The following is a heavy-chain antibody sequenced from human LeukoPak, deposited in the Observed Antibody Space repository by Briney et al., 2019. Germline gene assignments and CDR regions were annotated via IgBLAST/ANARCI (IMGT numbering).Heavy chain of an antibody. Sequence: GESLRLSCAASGFTFSTYAMHWVRQAPGKGLEYVSAITSNGVGTYCANSVKGRFTISRDNSKNTLYLQMGSLRAEDMAVYYCTRSTTLYYYDSWGQGTLVTVSS. V-gene: IGHV3-64*01. CDR2: ITSNGVGT. CDR1: GFTFSTYA. J-gene: IGHJ4*02. CDR3: TRSTTLYYYDS. D-gene: IGHD2/OR15-2a*01.